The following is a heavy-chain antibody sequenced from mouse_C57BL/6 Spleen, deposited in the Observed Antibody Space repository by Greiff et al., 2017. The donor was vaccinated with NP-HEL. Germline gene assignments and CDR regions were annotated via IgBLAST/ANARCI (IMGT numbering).Heavy chain of an antibody. CDR3: AGSYGYDRAWFAY. V-gene: IGHV1-72*01. CDR1: GYTFTSYW. Sequence: QVQLQQPGAELVKPGASVKLSCKASGYTFTSYWMHWVKQRPGRGLEWIGRIDPHSGGTKYNEKFKSKATLPVDKPSITAYMQLSSLTSEDSAVYYCAGSYGYDRAWFAYWGQGTLVTVSA. CDR2: IDPHSGGT. D-gene: IGHD2-2*01. J-gene: IGHJ3*01.